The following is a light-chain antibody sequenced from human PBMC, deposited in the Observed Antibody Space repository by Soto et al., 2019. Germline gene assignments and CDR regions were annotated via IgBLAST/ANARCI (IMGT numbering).Light chain of an antibody. CDR3: QLYNSYWT. CDR1: QSISSW. J-gene: IGKJ1*01. CDR2: KAS. Sequence: DIQMTQSPSTLSASVGDRVTITCRASQSISSWLAWYQQKPGKAPKLLIYKASSLESGVPSRFSGSGSGTKFTLTISSLQPDDFATYYCQLYNSYWTFGQGTKVEIK. V-gene: IGKV1-5*03.